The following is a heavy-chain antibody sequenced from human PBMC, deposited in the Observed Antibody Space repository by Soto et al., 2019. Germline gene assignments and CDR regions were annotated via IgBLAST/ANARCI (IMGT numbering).Heavy chain of an antibody. D-gene: IGHD3-10*01. J-gene: IGHJ4*02. V-gene: IGHV4-59*08. Sequence: KPSETLSLTCTVSGGSISSYYWSWIRQPPGKGLEWIGYIYYSGSTNYNPSLKSRVTISVDTSKNQFSLKLSSVTAADTAVYYCARHRGYYGSGSYYGDFDYWGQGTLVTVSS. CDR1: GGSISSYY. CDR3: ARHRGYYGSGSYYGDFDY. CDR2: IYYSGST.